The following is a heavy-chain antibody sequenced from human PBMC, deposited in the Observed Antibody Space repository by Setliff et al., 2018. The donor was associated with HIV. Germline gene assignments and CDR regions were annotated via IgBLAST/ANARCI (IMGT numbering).Heavy chain of an antibody. J-gene: IGHJ4*02. CDR1: GFSFSIYE. D-gene: IGHD3-16*01. CDR3: AAVPWGHSSLIIDH. V-gene: IGHV3-48*03. Sequence: GGSLRLSCAASGFSFSIYEMNWVRQAPGKGLEWLSYISSSSGIIHYADSVKGRFTISRDNAKNSVYLQMHSLRVEDTAVYYCAAVPWGHSSLIIDHWGQGTPVTVSS. CDR2: ISSSSGII.